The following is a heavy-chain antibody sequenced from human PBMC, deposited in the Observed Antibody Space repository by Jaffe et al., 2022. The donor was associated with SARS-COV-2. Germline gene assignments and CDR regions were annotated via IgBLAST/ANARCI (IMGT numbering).Heavy chain of an antibody. V-gene: IGHV4-39*01. CDR1: GGSISSSSYY. J-gene: IGHJ3*02. CDR3: ARHKLYGDYPGDAFDI. Sequence: QLQLQESGPGLVKPSETLSLTCTVSGGSISSSSYYWGWIRQPPGKGLEWIGSIYYSGSTYYNPSLKSRVTISVDTSKNQFSLKLSSVTAADTAVYYCARHKLYGDYPGDAFDIWGQGTMVTVSS. D-gene: IGHD4-17*01. CDR2: IYYSGST.